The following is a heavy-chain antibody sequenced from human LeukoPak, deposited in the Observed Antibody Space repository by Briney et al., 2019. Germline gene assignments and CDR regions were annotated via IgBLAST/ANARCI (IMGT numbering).Heavy chain of an antibody. V-gene: IGHV4-61*02. D-gene: IGHD3-3*01. J-gene: IGHJ4*02. CDR2: IYTSRST. CDR3: ARSPTRGYYDFWSGPADY. CDR1: GGSISSGSYY. Sequence: SSETLSLTCTVSGGSISSGSYYWSWIRQPAGKGLEWIGRIYTSRSTNYNPSLKSRVTISVDMSKNQFSLRLSSGTAADTAVYYCARSPTRGYYDFWSGPADYWGQGTLVTVSS.